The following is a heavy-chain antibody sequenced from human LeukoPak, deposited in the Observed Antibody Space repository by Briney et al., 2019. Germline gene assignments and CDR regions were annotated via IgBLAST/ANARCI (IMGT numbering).Heavy chain of an antibody. CDR1: GYTFTSYG. D-gene: IGHD3-10*01. CDR3: ARDQPDYGSGIAWFDP. J-gene: IGHJ5*02. CDR2: ISAYNGNT. V-gene: IGHV1-18*01. Sequence: GASVKVSCKASGYTFTSYGISWVRQAPGQGLEWMGWISAYNGNTNYAQKLQGRVTMTTDTSTSTAYMELRSLRSDDTAVYYCARDQPDYGSGIAWFDPWGQGTLVTVSS.